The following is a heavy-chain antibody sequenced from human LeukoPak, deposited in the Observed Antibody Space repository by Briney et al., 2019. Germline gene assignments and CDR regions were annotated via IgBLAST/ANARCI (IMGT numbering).Heavy chain of an antibody. CDR2: ISYDGSNK. D-gene: IGHD2-2*03. J-gene: IGHJ6*02. CDR3: ARMDIVVVPEGDYYYGMDV. V-gene: IGHV3-30-3*01. Sequence: GGSLRLSCAASGFTFSSYAMPWVRQAPGKGLEWVAVISYDGSNKYYADSVKGRFTISRDNSKNTLYLQMNSLRAEDTAVYYCARMDIVVVPEGDYYYGMDVWGQGTTVTVSS. CDR1: GFTFSSYA.